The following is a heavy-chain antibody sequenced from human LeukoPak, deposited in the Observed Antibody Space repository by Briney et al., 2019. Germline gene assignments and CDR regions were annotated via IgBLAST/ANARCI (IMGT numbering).Heavy chain of an antibody. CDR3: ARGTGSGWYLSYYFDY. J-gene: IGHJ4*02. D-gene: IGHD6-19*01. CDR1: GGTFSSYA. Sequence: SVKVSCKASGGTFSSYAISWVRQAPGQGLEWMGRIIPILGIANYAQKFQGRVTITADKSTSTAYMELSSLRSEDTAVYYCARGTGSGWYLSYYFDYWGQGTLVTVSS. CDR2: IIPILGIA. V-gene: IGHV1-69*04.